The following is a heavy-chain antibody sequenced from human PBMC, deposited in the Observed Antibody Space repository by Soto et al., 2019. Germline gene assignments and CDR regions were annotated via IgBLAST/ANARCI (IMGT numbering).Heavy chain of an antibody. Sequence: PGGSLRLSCAASGFTFSSYAMSWVRQAPGKGLEWVSAISGSGGSTYYADSVKGRFTISRDNSKNTLYLQMNSLRAEDTAVYYCAKAGRFLEWSPQWYFDYWGQGTLVTVSS. CDR2: ISGSGGST. CDR3: AKAGRFLEWSPQWYFDY. J-gene: IGHJ4*02. D-gene: IGHD3-3*01. CDR1: GFTFSSYA. V-gene: IGHV3-23*01.